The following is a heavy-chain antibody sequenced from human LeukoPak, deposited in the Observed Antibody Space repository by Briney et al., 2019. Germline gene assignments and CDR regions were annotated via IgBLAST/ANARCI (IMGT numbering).Heavy chain of an antibody. CDR1: GYTFTGHY. Sequence: ASVKVSCKASGYTFTGHYMHWVRQAPGQGLEWMGWINPNSGGTNYAQKFQGRVTMTRDTSISTAYMELSRLRSDDTAVYYCARDRQPILTGSHYYYYYGMDVWGQGTTVTVSS. CDR3: ARDRQPILTGSHYYYYYGMDV. CDR2: INPNSGGT. J-gene: IGHJ6*02. V-gene: IGHV1-2*02. D-gene: IGHD3-9*01.